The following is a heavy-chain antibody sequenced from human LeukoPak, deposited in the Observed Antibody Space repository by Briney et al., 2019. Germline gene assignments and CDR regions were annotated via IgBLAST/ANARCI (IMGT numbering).Heavy chain of an antibody. V-gene: IGHV3-48*01. J-gene: IGHJ5*02. Sequence: GGSLRLSCAASGFTFSSYSMNWVRQAPGKGLEWVSYISSSSSTIYYADSVKGRFTISRDNAKNSLYLQMNSLRAEDTAVYYCARGRVEMAPWGQGTLVTVSS. CDR1: GFTFSSYS. CDR2: ISSSSSTI. CDR3: ARGRVEMAP. D-gene: IGHD5-24*01.